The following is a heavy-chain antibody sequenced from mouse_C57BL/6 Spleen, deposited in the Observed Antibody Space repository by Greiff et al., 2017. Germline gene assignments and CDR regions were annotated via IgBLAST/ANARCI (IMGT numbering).Heavy chain of an antibody. V-gene: IGHV2-5*01. CDR3: AKNSYDYDYYAMDY. Sequence: VKLVESGPGLVQPSQSLSITCTVSGFSLTSYGVHWVRQSPGKGLEWLGVIWRGGSTDYNAAFMSRLSITKDNSKSQVFFKMNSLQADDTAIYYCAKNSYDYDYYAMDYWGQGTSVTVSS. CDR2: IWRGGST. D-gene: IGHD2-4*01. J-gene: IGHJ4*01. CDR1: GFSLTSYG.